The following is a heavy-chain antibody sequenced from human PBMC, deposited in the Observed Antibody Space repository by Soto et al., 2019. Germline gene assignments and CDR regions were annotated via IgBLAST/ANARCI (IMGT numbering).Heavy chain of an antibody. CDR3: AREEYYYDSSGPEIPHYYYGMDV. CDR1: GFTFSSYS. D-gene: IGHD3-22*01. V-gene: IGHV3-48*01. Sequence: GGSLRLSCAASGFTFSSYSMNWVRQAPGKGLEWVSYISSSSSTIYYADSVKGRFTISRDNAKNSLYLQMNSLRAEDTAVYYCAREEYYYDSSGPEIPHYYYGMDVWGQGTTVTVSS. CDR2: ISSSSSTI. J-gene: IGHJ6*02.